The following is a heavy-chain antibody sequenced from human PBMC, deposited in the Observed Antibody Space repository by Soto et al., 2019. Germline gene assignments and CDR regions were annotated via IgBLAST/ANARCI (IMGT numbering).Heavy chain of an antibody. CDR3: ARGSVAGTSLKYYYYYYMDV. D-gene: IGHD6-19*01. V-gene: IGHV1-69*02. CDR2: IIPILGIA. J-gene: IGHJ6*03. CDR1: GGTFSSYT. Sequence: QVQLVQSGAEVKKPGSSVKVSCKASGGTFSSYTISWVRQAPGQGLEWMGRIIPILGIANYAQKFQGRVTITADKSTSTAYMELSSLRSEDTAVYYCARGSVAGTSLKYYYYYYMDVRGKGTTVTVSS.